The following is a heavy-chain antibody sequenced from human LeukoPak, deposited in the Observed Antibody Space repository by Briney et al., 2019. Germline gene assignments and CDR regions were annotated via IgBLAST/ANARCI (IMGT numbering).Heavy chain of an antibody. CDR3: ATDTGHGYFES. V-gene: IGHV3-7*01. J-gene: IGHJ4*02. CDR1: GFIFSNYW. CDR2: IRQEGNKK. D-gene: IGHD4-17*01. Sequence: PGGSLRLSCAASGFIFSNYWMSWLRQAPGKGLEWVANIRQEGNKKNYVDSVEGRFTIYRDNVQNSVYLQMTSLRAEDMAVYYCATDTGHGYFESWGQGTLVTVSS.